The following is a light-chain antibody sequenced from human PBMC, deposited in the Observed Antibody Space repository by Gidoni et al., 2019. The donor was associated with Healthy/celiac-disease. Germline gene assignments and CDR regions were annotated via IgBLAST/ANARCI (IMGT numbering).Light chain of an antibody. Sequence: QAALTQPRSVSGATGQPVTISCTGTSSDVGGYNYVPWYQPHPGKAPKLMIYDVSKRPSGVPDRFSGSKSGNTASLTISLLHADDEADYYCCSYAGSYNWVFGGATKLTVL. J-gene: IGLJ3*02. CDR1: SSDVGGYNY. CDR3: CSYAGSYNWV. V-gene: IGLV2-11*01. CDR2: DVS.